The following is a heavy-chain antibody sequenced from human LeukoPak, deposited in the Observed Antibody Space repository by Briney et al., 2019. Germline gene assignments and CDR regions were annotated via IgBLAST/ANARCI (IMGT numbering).Heavy chain of an antibody. CDR2: INHSGST. V-gene: IGHV4-34*01. Sequence: PSETLSLTCAVYGGSFSGYYWSWIRQPPGKGLEWIGEINHSGSTNYNPSFKSRVTISVDTSKNQFSLKLSSVTAADTAVYYCARLRGYYYDSSAWPGVYYYYMDVWGKGTTVTISS. CDR1: GGSFSGYY. J-gene: IGHJ6*03. D-gene: IGHD3-22*01. CDR3: ARLRGYYYDSSAWPGVYYYYMDV.